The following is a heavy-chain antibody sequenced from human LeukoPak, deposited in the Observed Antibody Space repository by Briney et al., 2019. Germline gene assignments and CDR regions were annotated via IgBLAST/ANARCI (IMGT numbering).Heavy chain of an antibody. V-gene: IGHV3-7*01. CDR3: ARARLGFTRGIGTNYFDY. CDR2: TKQDGSEK. Sequence: PSETLSLTCTLSGDSVTSDNWWSWVRQPPGKGLEWVANTKQDGSEKYYVDSVKGRFTISRDNAKNLLYLQMNSLRAEDTAVYFCARARLGFTRGIGTNYFDYWGQGTLVTVSS. CDR1: GDSVTSDNW. J-gene: IGHJ4*02. D-gene: IGHD2-15*01.